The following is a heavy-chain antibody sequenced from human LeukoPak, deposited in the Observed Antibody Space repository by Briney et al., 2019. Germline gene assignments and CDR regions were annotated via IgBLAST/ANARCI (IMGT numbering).Heavy chain of an antibody. J-gene: IGHJ4*02. CDR1: GFTFSSYW. CDR2: ISSSSTI. Sequence: GGSLRLSCAASGFTFSSYWMNWARQAPGKGLEWVSYISSSSTIYYADSVKGRFTISRDNAKNSLYLQMNRLRAEDTAVYYCARGAYYYEDWGQGTLVTVSS. D-gene: IGHD3-22*01. V-gene: IGHV3-48*01. CDR3: ARGAYYYED.